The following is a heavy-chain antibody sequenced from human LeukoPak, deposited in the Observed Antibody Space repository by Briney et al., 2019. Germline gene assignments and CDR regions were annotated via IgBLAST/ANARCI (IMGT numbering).Heavy chain of an antibody. V-gene: IGHV5-10-1*01. CDR2: IDPSDSYT. CDR3: ATARASLTSFDY. Sequence: GESLRISCNGSGYSFTSYWISWVRQMPGKGLEWMGRIDPSDSYTNYSPSFQGHVTISADKSISTAYLQWSSLKASDTAMYYCATARASLTSFDYWGQGTLVTVSS. J-gene: IGHJ4*02. D-gene: IGHD3-16*01. CDR1: GYSFTSYW.